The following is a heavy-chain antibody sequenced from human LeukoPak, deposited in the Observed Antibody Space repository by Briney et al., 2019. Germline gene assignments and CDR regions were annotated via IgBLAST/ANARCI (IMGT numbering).Heavy chain of an antibody. CDR2: IIPIFGTA. CDR3: ASNDIVVVPAAPAKPFDY. CDR1: GGTFSSYA. D-gene: IGHD2-2*01. V-gene: IGHV1-69*05. J-gene: IGHJ4*02. Sequence: ASVKVSCKASGGTFSSYAISWVRQAPGQGLEWMGRIIPIFGTANYAQKFQGRVTITTDESTSTAYMELSSLRSEDTAVYYCASNDIVVVPAAPAKPFDYWGQGTLVTVSS.